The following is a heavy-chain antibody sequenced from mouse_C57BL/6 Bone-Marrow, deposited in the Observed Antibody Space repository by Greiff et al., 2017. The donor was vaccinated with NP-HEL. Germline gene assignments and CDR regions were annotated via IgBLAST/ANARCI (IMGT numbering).Heavy chain of an antibody. CDR2: IYPSDSET. V-gene: IGHV1-61*01. CDR1: GYTFTSYW. J-gene: IGHJ2*01. CDR3: ERLLRYPYYFDY. Sequence: QVQLQQPGAELVRPGSSVKLSCKASGYTFTSYWMDWVKQRPGQGLEWIGNIYPSDSETHYNQKFKDKATLTVDKSSSTAYMQLSSLTSEDSAVYYCERLLRYPYYFDYWGQGTTLTVSS. D-gene: IGHD1-1*01.